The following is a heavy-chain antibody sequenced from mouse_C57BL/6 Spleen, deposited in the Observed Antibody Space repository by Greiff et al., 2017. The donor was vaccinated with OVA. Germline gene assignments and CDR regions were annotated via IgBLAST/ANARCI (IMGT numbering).Heavy chain of an antibody. J-gene: IGHJ4*01. V-gene: IGHV1-4*01. CDR1: GYTFTSYT. D-gene: IGHD1-1*01. CDR3: ARGTTVVAKAMDD. CDR2: INPSSGYT. Sequence: QVQLQQSGAELARPGASVKMSCKASGYTFTSYTMHWVKQRPGQGLEWIGYINPSSGYTKYNQKFKDKATLTADKSSSTAYMQLSSLTSEDAAVYYCARGTTVVAKAMDDWGQGTSVTVSS.